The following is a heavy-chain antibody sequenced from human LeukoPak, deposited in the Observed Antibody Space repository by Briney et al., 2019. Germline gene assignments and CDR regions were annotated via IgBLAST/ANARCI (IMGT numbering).Heavy chain of an antibody. CDR2: IYHSGST. CDR1: GGSISSGGYY. Sequence: SQTLSLTCTVSGGSISSGGYYWSWIRQPPGKGLEWIGYIYHSGSTYYNPSLKSRVTISVDRSKNQFSLKLSSVTAADTAVHYCAREDILRAFDIWGQGTMVTVSS. J-gene: IGHJ3*02. V-gene: IGHV4-30-2*01. CDR3: AREDILRAFDI. D-gene: IGHD3-9*01.